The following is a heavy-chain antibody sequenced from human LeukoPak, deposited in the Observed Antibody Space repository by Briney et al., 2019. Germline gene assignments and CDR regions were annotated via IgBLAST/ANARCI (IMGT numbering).Heavy chain of an antibody. V-gene: IGHV3-33*01. D-gene: IGHD4-17*01. Sequence: GRSLRLSCAASGFTFSSYGMHWVRQAPGKGLEWVAVIWYDGSNKHYADSVKGRFTISRDNSKNTLYLQMNSLRAEDTAVYNCAREKVTSWFDPWGQGTLVTVSS. CDR1: GFTFSSYG. CDR2: IWYDGSNK. J-gene: IGHJ5*02. CDR3: AREKVTSWFDP.